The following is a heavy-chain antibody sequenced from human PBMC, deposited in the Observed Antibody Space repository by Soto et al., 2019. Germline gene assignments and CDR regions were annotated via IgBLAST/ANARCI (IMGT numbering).Heavy chain of an antibody. V-gene: IGHV3-23*01. CDR1: GLTFSNFA. J-gene: IGHJ5*02. Sequence: EVQLLESGGGLVQPGGSLRLSCAASGLTFSNFALVWVRQAPGKGLEWTPTISGSGTGTYYADSVKGRFTISRDISKNTLYLQMDSLRAEDTAIYYCAQATRQLMTTVTYNNWFDPWGQGTLVTVSS. D-gene: IGHD4-17*01. CDR2: ISGSGTGT. CDR3: AQATRQLMTTVTYNNWFDP.